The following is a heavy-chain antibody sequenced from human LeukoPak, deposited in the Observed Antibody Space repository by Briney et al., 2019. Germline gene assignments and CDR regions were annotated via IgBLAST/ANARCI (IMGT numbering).Heavy chain of an antibody. CDR1: GGTFSSYA. Sequence: GASVKVSCKASGGTFSSYAISWVRQAPGQELEWMGGIIPIFGTANYAQKFQGRVTITTDDSTSTASMELSSLRSEDTAVYYCARDNYYDSSGYSLGGYWGQGTLVTVSS. J-gene: IGHJ4*02. V-gene: IGHV1-69*05. CDR2: IIPIFGTA. D-gene: IGHD3-22*01. CDR3: ARDNYYDSSGYSLGGY.